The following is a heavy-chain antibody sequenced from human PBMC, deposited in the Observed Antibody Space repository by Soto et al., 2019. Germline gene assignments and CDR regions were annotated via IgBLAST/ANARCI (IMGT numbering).Heavy chain of an antibody. CDR3: AKSLYYYDSSPLDH. Sequence: GGSLRLSCAAAGFAFEDYAMHWVRQVPGKGLEWVSLTNSDGTDSYYMDSVKGRFTISRDNAKSTLYLQMDRLRPEDTALYFCAKSLYYYDSSPLDHWGQGTLVTVSS. V-gene: IGHV3-43D*04. D-gene: IGHD3-22*01. CDR2: TNSDGTDS. CDR1: GFAFEDYA. J-gene: IGHJ4*02.